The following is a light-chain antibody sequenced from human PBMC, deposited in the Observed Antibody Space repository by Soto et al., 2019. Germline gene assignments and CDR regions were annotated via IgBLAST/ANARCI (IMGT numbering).Light chain of an antibody. Sequence: EIVLTQSPGTLSLSPGERSTLSCLAIQSVSSSYLAWYQQKPGQAPRLLIYGASSRATGIPDRFSGSGSGTDFTLTISRLEPEDFAVYYCQQYGSSPPTITFGPGTRLDIK. CDR2: GAS. CDR1: QSVSSSY. J-gene: IGKJ5*01. CDR3: QQYGSSPPTIT. V-gene: IGKV3-20*01.